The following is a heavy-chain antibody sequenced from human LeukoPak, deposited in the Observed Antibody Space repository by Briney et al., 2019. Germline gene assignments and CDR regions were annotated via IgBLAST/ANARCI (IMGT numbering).Heavy chain of an antibody. J-gene: IGHJ4*02. Sequence: GGSLRLSCAASGFTFSSYSMNWVRQAPGKGLEWVSYISSSGSTIYYADSVKGRFTISRDNAKNSLYLQMNSLRAEDAAVYYCARDRDGYNCVFDYWAREPWSPSPQ. CDR3: ARDRDGYNCVFDY. V-gene: IGHV3-48*04. D-gene: IGHD5-24*01. CDR1: GFTFSSYS. CDR2: ISSSGSTI.